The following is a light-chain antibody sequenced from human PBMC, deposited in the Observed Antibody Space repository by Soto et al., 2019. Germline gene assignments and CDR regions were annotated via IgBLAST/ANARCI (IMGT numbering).Light chain of an antibody. V-gene: IGKV1-17*01. J-gene: IGKJ1*01. CDR1: QGIRNY. Sequence: IKMTQSPSLLSASVGDRVTITCRASQGIRNYLAWYPQTPGKAPKRLIYAASSLQSGVPSRFSGSGSGPECTRTISSLQPEDVKTYYCLQHNNYPWTFGQGTKVDIK. CDR2: AAS. CDR3: LQHNNYPWT.